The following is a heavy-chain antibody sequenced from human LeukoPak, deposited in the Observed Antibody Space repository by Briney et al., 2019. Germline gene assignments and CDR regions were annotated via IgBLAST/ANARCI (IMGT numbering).Heavy chain of an antibody. V-gene: IGHV4-39*01. Sequence: PSETLSLTCTVSGGSLSSSSYYWGWIRQPPGKGLEWIGSIYYSGSTYYNPSLKSRVTISVDTSKNQFSLKLSSVTAADTAVYYCASYSSSWYDYYYYGMDVWGQGTTVTVSS. J-gene: IGHJ6*02. D-gene: IGHD6-13*01. CDR3: ASYSSSWYDYYYYGMDV. CDR2: IYYSGST. CDR1: GGSLSSSSYY.